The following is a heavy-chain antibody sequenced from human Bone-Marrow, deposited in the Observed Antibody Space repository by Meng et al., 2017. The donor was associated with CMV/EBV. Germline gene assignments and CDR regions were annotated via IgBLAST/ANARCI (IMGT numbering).Heavy chain of an antibody. V-gene: IGHV1-69*05. CDR2: IIPIFGTA. Sequence: SVKVSCKASGGTFSSYAISWVRQAPGQGLEWMGGIIPIFGTANYAQKLQGRVTMTTDTSTSTAYMELRSLRSDDTAVYYCARATWSIVGTTTSDYWGQGTLVTVSS. J-gene: IGHJ4*02. D-gene: IGHD1-26*01. CDR3: ARATWSIVGTTTSDY. CDR1: GGTFSSYA.